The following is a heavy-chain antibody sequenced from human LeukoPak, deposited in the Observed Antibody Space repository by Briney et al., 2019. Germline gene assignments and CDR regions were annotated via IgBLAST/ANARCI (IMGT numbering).Heavy chain of an antibody. D-gene: IGHD6-13*01. CDR1: GFTFSSYA. Sequence: GGSLRLSCAASGFTFSSYAMHWVRQAPGKGLEWVAVISYDGSNKYYADSVKGRFTISRDNSKNTLYLQMNSLRAEDTAVYYCARDLVPDSSSSLSLGYWGQGTLATVSS. CDR2: ISYDGSNK. V-gene: IGHV3-30*04. J-gene: IGHJ4*02. CDR3: ARDLVPDSSSSLSLGY.